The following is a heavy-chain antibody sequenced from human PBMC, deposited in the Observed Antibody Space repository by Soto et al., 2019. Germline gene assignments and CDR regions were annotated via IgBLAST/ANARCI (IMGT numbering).Heavy chain of an antibody. V-gene: IGHV4-34*01. CDR1: GGSFSGYY. CDR2: INHSGST. D-gene: IGHD6-19*01. CDR3: ARGWGSGWYPDFDY. Sequence: SETLSLTCAVYGGSFSGYYWSWIRQPPGKGLEGIGEINHSGSTNYNPSLKSRVTISVDTCKNQFSLKLSSVTAADTAVYYCARGWGSGWYPDFDYWGQGTLVTVSS. J-gene: IGHJ4*02.